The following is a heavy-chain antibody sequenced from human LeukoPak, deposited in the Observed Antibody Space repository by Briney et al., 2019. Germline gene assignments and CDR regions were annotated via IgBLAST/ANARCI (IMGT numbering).Heavy chain of an antibody. Sequence: GGSLRLSCAASGFTFSSYGMHWVRQAPGKGLEWVAVIWYDGSNKYYADSVKGRFTISRNNSKNTLYLQMNSLRAEDTAVYYCASSIAAAGLDYWGQGTLVTVSS. CDR1: GFTFSSYG. V-gene: IGHV3-33*01. J-gene: IGHJ4*02. D-gene: IGHD6-13*01. CDR2: IWYDGSNK. CDR3: ASSIAAAGLDY.